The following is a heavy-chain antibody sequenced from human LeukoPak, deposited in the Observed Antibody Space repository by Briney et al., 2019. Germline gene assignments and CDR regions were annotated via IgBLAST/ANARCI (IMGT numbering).Heavy chain of an antibody. Sequence: ASVKVSCKASGYTFTAYYIHWVRQAPGQGLEWMGWINPNSGGTNYAQKFQGRVTMTRDTSISTAYMELSRLRSDDTAVYYCASSDFWSGYYPLDYWGQGTPVTVSS. CDR1: GYTFTAYY. D-gene: IGHD3-3*01. J-gene: IGHJ4*02. V-gene: IGHV1-2*02. CDR3: ASSDFWSGYYPLDY. CDR2: INPNSGGT.